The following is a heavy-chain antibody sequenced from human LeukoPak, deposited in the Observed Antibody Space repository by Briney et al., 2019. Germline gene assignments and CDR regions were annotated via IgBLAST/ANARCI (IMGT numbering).Heavy chain of an antibody. CDR3: AKDKRGGIAAHHSDY. CDR1: GFTFSSYG. CDR2: IRYDGSNK. Sequence: GGSLRLSCAASGFTFSSYGMHWVRQAPGKGLEWVAFIRYDGSNKYYADSVKGRFTISRDNSKNTLYLQMNSLRAEDTAVYYWAKDKRGGIAAHHSDYWGQGTLVTVSS. V-gene: IGHV3-30*02. J-gene: IGHJ4*02. D-gene: IGHD6-6*01.